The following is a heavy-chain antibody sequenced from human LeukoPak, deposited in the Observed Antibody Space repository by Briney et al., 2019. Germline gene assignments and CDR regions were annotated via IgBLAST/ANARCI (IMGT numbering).Heavy chain of an antibody. J-gene: IGHJ4*02. CDR3: AKDRRAGSYDY. CDR2: ISSSSSYI. Sequence: GGSLRLSCAASGFTFSSYSMNWVRQAPGKGLEWVSSISSSSSYIYYADSVKGRFTISRDNSKNTLYLQMNSLRAEDTAVYYCAKDRRAGSYDYWGQGTLVTVSS. V-gene: IGHV3-21*04. D-gene: IGHD3-10*01. CDR1: GFTFSSYS.